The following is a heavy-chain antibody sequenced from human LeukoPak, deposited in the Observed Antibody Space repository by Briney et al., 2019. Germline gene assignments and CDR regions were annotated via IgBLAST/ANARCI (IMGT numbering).Heavy chain of an antibody. CDR3: ARGGSRVFDF. CDR1: GGSISSGGYS. Sequence: PSETLSLTCAVSGGSISSGGYSWSWIRQPPGKGLEWIGYIYSSGSTSYNPSLKSRVTISVDTSKNQFSLKLTSVTAADTAVYYCARGGSRVFDFWGQGTLVTVSS. V-gene: IGHV4-61*08. D-gene: IGHD2-2*01. J-gene: IGHJ4*02. CDR2: IYSSGST.